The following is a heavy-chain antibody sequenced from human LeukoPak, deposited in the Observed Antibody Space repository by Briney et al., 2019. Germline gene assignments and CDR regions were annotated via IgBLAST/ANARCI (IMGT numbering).Heavy chain of an antibody. D-gene: IGHD3-22*01. V-gene: IGHV1-18*01. CDR3: AREDPNRYYDSSGYRYFQH. CDR2: ISAYNGNT. CDR1: GYTFTSYG. J-gene: IGHJ1*01. Sequence: RASVKVSCKASGYTFTSYGISWVRQAPGQGLEWMGWISAYNGNTNYAQKLQGRVTMTTDTSTSTAYMELRSLRSDDTAVYYCAREDPNRYYDSSGYRYFQHWGQGTLVTVSS.